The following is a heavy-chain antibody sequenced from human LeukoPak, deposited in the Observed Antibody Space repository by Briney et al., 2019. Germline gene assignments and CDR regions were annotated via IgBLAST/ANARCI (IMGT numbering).Heavy chain of an antibody. V-gene: IGHV3-74*01. CDR1: GFTFTTYW. CDR3: AKDGNRITIFGVVITTDYYFDY. D-gene: IGHD3-3*01. CDR2: INSDGSIT. J-gene: IGHJ4*02. Sequence: GGSLRLSCAASGFTFTTYWMHWVRQAPGKGLAWVSHINSDGSITSYADSVKGRFTISRDNAKNTLYLQMNSLRAEDTAVYYCAKDGNRITIFGVVITTDYYFDYWGQGTLVTVSS.